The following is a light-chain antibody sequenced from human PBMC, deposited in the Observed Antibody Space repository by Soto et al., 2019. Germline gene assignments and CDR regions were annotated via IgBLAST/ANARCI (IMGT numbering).Light chain of an antibody. CDR2: GAS. CDR3: QHYGSSVFT. Sequence: EIVLTQSPGTLSLSPGERATLSCRASQSVSSTYLGWYQQKPGQAPRLLIYGASSRATGIPDRFSGSVSGTDFTLTISRLEPEDFAVYYCQHYGSSVFTFGPGTKVEIK. J-gene: IGKJ3*01. CDR1: QSVSSTY. V-gene: IGKV3-20*01.